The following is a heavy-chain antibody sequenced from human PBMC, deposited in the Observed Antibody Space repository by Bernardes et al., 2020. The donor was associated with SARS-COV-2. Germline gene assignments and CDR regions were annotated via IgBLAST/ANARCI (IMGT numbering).Heavy chain of an antibody. Sequence: GGSLRLSCAASGFTFSSYGMHWVRQAPGPGLEWVAVIWYDGSNKYYADSVKGRFTISRDNSKNTLYLQMNSLRAEDTAVYYCAREQAAQYYYGMDVWGQGTTVTVSS. D-gene: IGHD2-15*01. J-gene: IGHJ6*02. CDR1: GFTFSSYG. V-gene: IGHV3-33*01. CDR3: AREQAAQYYYGMDV. CDR2: IWYDGSNK.